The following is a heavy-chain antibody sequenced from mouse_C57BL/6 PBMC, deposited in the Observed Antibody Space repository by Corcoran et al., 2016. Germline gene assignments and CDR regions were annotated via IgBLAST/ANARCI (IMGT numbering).Heavy chain of an antibody. J-gene: IGHJ2*01. CDR3: ARSTMITYYFDY. Sequence: QVQLQQSGPELVKPGASVKISCKASVYTFTDYYINWVKQRPGQGLEWIGWIFPGSGSTYYNEKFKCKATLTVDKSSSTAYMLLSSLTSEDSAVYFCARSTMITYYFDYWGQGTTLTVSS. V-gene: IGHV1-75*01. CDR1: VYTFTDYY. D-gene: IGHD2-4*01. CDR2: IFPGSGST.